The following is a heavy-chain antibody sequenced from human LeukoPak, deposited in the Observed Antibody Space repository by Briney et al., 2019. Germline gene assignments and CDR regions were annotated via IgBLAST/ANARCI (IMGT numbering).Heavy chain of an antibody. CDR2: IIGSGGST. CDR3: AKGEDFWSGYIDY. Sequence: GGSLRLSCAASGFTFSSYAMSWVPQAPGKGLEWVSAIIGSGGSTYYADSVKGRFTISRDNSKNTLYLQMNSLRAEDTAVYYCAKGEDFWSGYIDYWGQGTLVTVSS. CDR1: GFTFSSYA. D-gene: IGHD3-3*01. V-gene: IGHV3-23*01. J-gene: IGHJ4*02.